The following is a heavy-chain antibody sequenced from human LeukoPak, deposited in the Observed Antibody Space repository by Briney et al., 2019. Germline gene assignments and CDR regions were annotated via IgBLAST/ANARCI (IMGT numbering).Heavy chain of an antibody. CDR3: ARGGHSSGYYSLDY. CDR1: GGSISSGDYY. Sequence: SETLSLTCTVSGGSISSGDYYWSWIRQPPGKGLEWIGYIYYSGSTNYNPSLKSRVTISVDTSKNQFSLKLSSVTAADTAVYYCARGGHSSGYYSLDYWGQGTLVTVSS. J-gene: IGHJ4*02. V-gene: IGHV4-61*08. CDR2: IYYSGST. D-gene: IGHD3-22*01.